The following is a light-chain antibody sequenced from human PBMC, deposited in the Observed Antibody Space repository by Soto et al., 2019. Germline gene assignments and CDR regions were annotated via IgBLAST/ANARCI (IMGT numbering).Light chain of an antibody. V-gene: IGKV3-20*01. CDR1: QSVTYRY. CDR2: AAS. J-gene: IGKJ1*01. CDR3: QQYGSSPWT. Sequence: ETVLTQSPCTLALSPGERVTLSCRASQSVTYRYLAWYQQKPGQAPRLLIYAASTRATGIPDRFSGSGSGTDFTFTISRLEPGDFAVYYCQQYGSSPWTFGQGTKVDIK.